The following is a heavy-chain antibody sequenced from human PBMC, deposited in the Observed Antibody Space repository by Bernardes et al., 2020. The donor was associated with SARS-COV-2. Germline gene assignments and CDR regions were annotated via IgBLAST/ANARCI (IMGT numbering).Heavy chain of an antibody. Sequence: SETLSLTCSVSGDSISSYYWSWIRQPPGKGLEWIGYIYYTGSANYNPSLKSRVTMSVDTSKNQFSLKLTSVTAADTAVYYCVRLAAVIGLGWFNPWGQGTLVTVSS. CDR3: VRLAAVIGLGWFNP. D-gene: IGHD6-13*01. V-gene: IGHV4-59*01. CDR2: IYYTGSA. J-gene: IGHJ5*02. CDR1: GDSISSYY.